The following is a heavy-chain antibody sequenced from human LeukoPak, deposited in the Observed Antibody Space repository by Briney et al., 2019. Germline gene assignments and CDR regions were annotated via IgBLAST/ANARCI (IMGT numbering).Heavy chain of an antibody. D-gene: IGHD3-22*01. CDR3: ARRSSSGYYSGY. CDR2: IYYSGST. J-gene: IGHJ4*02. CDR1: GGSFSGYY. Sequence: TSETLSLTCAVYGGSFSGYYWSWIRQPPGKGLEWIGSIYYSGSTYYNPSLKSRVTISVDTSKNQFSLKLSSVTAADTAVYYCARRSSSGYYSGYWGQGTLVTVSS. V-gene: IGHV4-34*01.